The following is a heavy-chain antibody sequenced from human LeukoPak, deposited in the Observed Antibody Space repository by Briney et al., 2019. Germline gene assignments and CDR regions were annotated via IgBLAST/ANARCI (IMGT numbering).Heavy chain of an antibody. J-gene: IGHJ4*02. Sequence: GGSLRLSCAASGFTFDDYAMHWVRQAPGKGLEWVSGISWNSGSIGYADSVKGRFTISRDNAKNSLYLQMNSLRAEDTAVYYCTRDWVYDISPILDYWGQGTLVTVSS. CDR3: TRDWVYDISPILDY. CDR2: ISWNSGSI. D-gene: IGHD3-22*01. CDR1: GFTFDDYA. V-gene: IGHV3-9*01.